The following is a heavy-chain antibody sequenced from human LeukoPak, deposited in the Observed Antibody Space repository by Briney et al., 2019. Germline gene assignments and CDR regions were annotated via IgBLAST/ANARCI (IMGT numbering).Heavy chain of an antibody. Sequence: SETLSLTCTVSGGSISSCYWSWIRQPPGKGLEWIGYIYYSGSTNYNPSLKSRVTISVDTSNNQFSLKLTSVTAADAVVYFCARQLPTAAADTRGYFDYWGQGTVVTVSS. CDR1: GGSISSCY. J-gene: IGHJ4*02. V-gene: IGHV4-59*08. D-gene: IGHD6-25*01. CDR2: IYYSGST. CDR3: ARQLPTAAADTRGYFDY.